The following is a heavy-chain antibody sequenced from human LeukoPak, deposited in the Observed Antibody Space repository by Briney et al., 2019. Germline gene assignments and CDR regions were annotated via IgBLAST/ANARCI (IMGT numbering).Heavy chain of an antibody. Sequence: ATVKVSCKASGYTFIGYYMHWVRQAPGQGLEWMGWINPSSGGTNYAQKFQGRVTVTRDTSISTAYMEPSRLISDDTAVYYCARDYDSSGYQPPDYWGQGTLVTVSS. V-gene: IGHV1-2*02. J-gene: IGHJ4*02. CDR3: ARDYDSSGYQPPDY. D-gene: IGHD3-22*01. CDR1: GYTFIGYY. CDR2: INPSSGGT.